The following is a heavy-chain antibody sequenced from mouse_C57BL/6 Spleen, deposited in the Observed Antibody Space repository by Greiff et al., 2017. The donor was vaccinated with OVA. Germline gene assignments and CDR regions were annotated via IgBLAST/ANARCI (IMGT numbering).Heavy chain of an antibody. D-gene: IGHD1-1*01. J-gene: IGHJ3*01. Sequence: VQLKQSGPELVKPGASVKISCKASGYTFTDYYMNWVKQSHGKSLEWIGDINPNNGGTSYNQKFKGKATLTVDKSSSTAYMELRSLTSEDSAVYYCARSDYGSSWFAYWGQGTLVTVSA. CDR3: ARSDYGSSWFAY. CDR1: GYTFTDYY. CDR2: INPNNGGT. V-gene: IGHV1-26*01.